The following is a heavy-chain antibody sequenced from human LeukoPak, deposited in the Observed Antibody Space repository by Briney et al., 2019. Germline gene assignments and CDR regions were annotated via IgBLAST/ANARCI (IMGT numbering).Heavy chain of an antibody. J-gene: IGHJ4*02. CDR1: GFTFSIYA. CDR2: ISGSGDST. Sequence: GGSLRLSCAASGFTFSIYAMSWVRQAPGKGLEWVSTISGSGDSTYYADSVKGRFTISRDNSKNTLYLQMNSLGAEDTAVYYCAIAGTSSSRYYFDYWGQGTLVTVSS. D-gene: IGHD6-13*01. V-gene: IGHV3-23*01. CDR3: AIAGTSSSRYYFDY.